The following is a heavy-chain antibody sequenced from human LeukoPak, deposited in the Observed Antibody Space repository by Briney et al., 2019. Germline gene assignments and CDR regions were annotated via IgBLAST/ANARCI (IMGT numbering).Heavy chain of an antibody. CDR2: IPYDGSKQ. D-gene: IGHD1-1*01. CDR1: GFTFTRYA. Sequence: GGSLRLSCAVSGFTFTRYAMCWVRQAPGKGLEFVAIIPYDGSKQYYADSVKGRFTISRDNSKNTLYLQMDSLRGEDTAIYYCAANWNLDYWGQGIHVSVSS. CDR3: AANWNLDY. J-gene: IGHJ4*02. V-gene: IGHV3-30*01.